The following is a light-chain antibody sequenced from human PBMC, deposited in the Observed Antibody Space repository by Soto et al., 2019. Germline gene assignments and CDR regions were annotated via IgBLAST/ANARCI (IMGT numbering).Light chain of an antibody. CDR2: EVS. J-gene: IGLJ1*01. V-gene: IGLV2-14*01. Sequence: QSALTQPASVSGSPGQSITISCTGTSSDVGGYDYVSWYQLHPGKAPKLMVFEVSNRPSGVSYRFSGSKSGNTASLTISGLQAEDEADYFCSSYSISTAYLFGTGTKGTV. CDR3: SSYSISTAYL. CDR1: SSDVGGYDY.